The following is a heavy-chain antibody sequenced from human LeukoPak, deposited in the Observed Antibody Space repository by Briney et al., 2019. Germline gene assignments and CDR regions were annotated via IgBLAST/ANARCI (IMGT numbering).Heavy chain of an antibody. J-gene: IGHJ4*02. Sequence: SETLSLTCTVSGGSISSSSYYWGWIRQPPGKGLEWIGSIYYSGSTYYNPSLKSRVTISVDTSKNQFSLKLSSVTAADTAVYYCAMGASEVTSGWHGGYFDYWGQGTLVTVSS. D-gene: IGHD6-19*01. CDR2: IYYSGST. CDR3: AMGASEVTSGWHGGYFDY. V-gene: IGHV4-39*07. CDR1: GGSISSSSYY.